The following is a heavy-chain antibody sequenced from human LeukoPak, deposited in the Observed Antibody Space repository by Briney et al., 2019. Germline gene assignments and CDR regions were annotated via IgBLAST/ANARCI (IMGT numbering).Heavy chain of an antibody. CDR3: ARDPDY. J-gene: IGHJ4*02. Sequence: PSETLSLTCTVSGGPISSYYWSWIRQVPGKGLEWIGYIYSSGTTNYNPSLKSRVTISVDTSKNQFSLKLTSVTSADTAVYYCARDPDYWGQGTLVTVSS. CDR2: IYSSGTT. CDR1: GGPISSYY. V-gene: IGHV4-59*01.